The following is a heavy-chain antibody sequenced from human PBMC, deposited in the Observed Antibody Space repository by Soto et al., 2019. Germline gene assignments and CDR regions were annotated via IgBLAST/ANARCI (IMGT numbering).Heavy chain of an antibody. CDR1: GFTFSSYG. V-gene: IGHV3-33*01. CDR2: IWYDGSKK. J-gene: IGHJ6*02. CDR3: GRDWHGMDV. Sequence: QVQLVESGGGVVQPGRSLRLSCAASGFTFSSYGIHWVRQAPGKGLEWVAVIWYDGSKKYYADSVKGRFSISRDNSKNPVHLQMNSLTAEDPAEYHWGRDWHGMDVWGQGTTVTVSS.